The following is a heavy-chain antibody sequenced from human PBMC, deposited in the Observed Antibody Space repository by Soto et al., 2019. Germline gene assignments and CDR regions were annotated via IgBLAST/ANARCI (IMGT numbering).Heavy chain of an antibody. J-gene: IGHJ4*02. D-gene: IGHD2-21*02. Sequence: EVQLLESGGGLVQPGGSLRLSCEGSGFTFSTYAMSWVRQAPGKGLEWVSAISGSGGSTYYTDSVKGRFTISRDNSKNTVYLQMNSLRPEDIAMYYCAKDAVSGDGLWLVADWGQGTQVTVS. CDR3: AKDAVSGDGLWLVAD. V-gene: IGHV3-23*01. CDR1: GFTFSTYA. CDR2: ISGSGGST.